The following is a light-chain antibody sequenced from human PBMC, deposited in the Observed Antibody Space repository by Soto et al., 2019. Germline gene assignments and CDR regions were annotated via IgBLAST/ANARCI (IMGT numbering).Light chain of an antibody. V-gene: IGLV2-14*03. CDR3: SSYRASSTTHYV. Sequence: QSALTQPASLSGSPGQLITISCTGTSSDIGGYNYVSWYQQHPGKAPKLIIHDVTNRPSGVSDRFFGSKSGNTASLTISGLQAEDEADYYCSSYRASSTTHYVFGTGTKLTVL. J-gene: IGLJ1*01. CDR2: DVT. CDR1: SSDIGGYNY.